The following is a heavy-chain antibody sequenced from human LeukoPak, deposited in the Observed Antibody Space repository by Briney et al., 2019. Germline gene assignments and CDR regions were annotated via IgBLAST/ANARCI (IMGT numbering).Heavy chain of an antibody. Sequence: PGGSLRLSCAASGFTFSSYAMHWVRQAPGKGLEWVAVISYGGSNKYYADSVKGRFTISRDNSKNTLYLQMNSLRAEDTAVYYCASPVLDDILTDDAFDIWGQGTMVTVSS. CDR3: ASPVLDDILTDDAFDI. CDR1: GFTFSSYA. J-gene: IGHJ3*02. D-gene: IGHD3-9*01. CDR2: ISYGGSNK. V-gene: IGHV3-30*04.